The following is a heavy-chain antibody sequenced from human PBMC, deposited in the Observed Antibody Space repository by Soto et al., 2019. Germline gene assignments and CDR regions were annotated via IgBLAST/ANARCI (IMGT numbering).Heavy chain of an antibody. J-gene: IGHJ6*02. CDR1: GFIFSSYA. D-gene: IGHD3-10*01. CDR2: ISHGGNEK. Sequence: QVQLLESGGGVVQPGRSRRLSCAASGFIFSSYAMHWVRQAPGKGLGWVAVISHGGNEKYYADSVEGRFTISRDNSKNMVYLQMNGLRPEDTAVYYCAKVSSDRGYYYFAMDVWGQGTTVTVSS. CDR3: AKVSSDRGYYYFAMDV. V-gene: IGHV3-30*18.